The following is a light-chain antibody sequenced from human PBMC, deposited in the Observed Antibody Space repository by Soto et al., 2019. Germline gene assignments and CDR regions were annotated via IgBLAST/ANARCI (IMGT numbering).Light chain of an antibody. CDR2: GAS. CDR3: QQYNNWPPWT. V-gene: IGKV3-15*01. J-gene: IGKJ1*01. Sequence: EVVLTQSPATLSLSLGEVATLSCRASQSVDRDLAWYRQRPGQPPSLLIHGASTRATGVPARFSGSGSETEFALVITSLQSEDFAVYYCQQYNNWPPWTFGRGTKVDIK. CDR1: QSVDRD.